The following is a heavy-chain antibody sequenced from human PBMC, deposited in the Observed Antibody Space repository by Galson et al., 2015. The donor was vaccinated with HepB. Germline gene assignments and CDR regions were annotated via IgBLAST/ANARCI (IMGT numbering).Heavy chain of an antibody. CDR1: GGSFSGYY. CDR3: ARGVGFYSYYLFDK. CDR2: INHSGST. J-gene: IGHJ4*02. V-gene: IGHV4-34*01. Sequence: ETLSLTCAVYGGSFSGYYWSWIRQPPGKGLEWIGEINHSGSTNYNPSLKSRVTISVDTSKNQFSLTLRNVTAADTAVYYCARGVGFYSYYLFDKWGQGALVTVSS. D-gene: IGHD4-11*01.